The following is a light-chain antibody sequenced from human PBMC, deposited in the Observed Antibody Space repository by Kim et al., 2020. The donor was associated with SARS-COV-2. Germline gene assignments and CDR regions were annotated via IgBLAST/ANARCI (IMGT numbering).Light chain of an antibody. V-gene: IGKV1-33*01. Sequence: DIQMTQSPSSLSASVGDRVTITCQASQDISIYLNWYQEKPGKAPNVLIYAASSLQTGVPSRFSGSGSGTDFTFTITSLQPEDIATYYCQQYDNPPLTFGGGTKVDIK. CDR1: QDISIY. CDR2: AAS. J-gene: IGKJ4*01. CDR3: QQYDNPPLT.